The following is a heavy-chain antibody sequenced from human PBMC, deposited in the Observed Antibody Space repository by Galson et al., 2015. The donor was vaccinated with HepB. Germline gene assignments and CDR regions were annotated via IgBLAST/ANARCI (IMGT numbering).Heavy chain of an antibody. CDR1: GFTFSNYS. CDR2: ISSSSSYI. Sequence: SLRLSCAVSGFTFSNYSMNWVRQAPGKGLEWVSSISSSSSYIYYADSVKGRFTISRGNAKDSLYLQMNSLRAEDTAVYYCARVELEAYYYYYYMDVWGKGTTVTVSS. V-gene: IGHV3-21*01. D-gene: IGHD5-24*01. CDR3: ARVELEAYYYYYYMDV. J-gene: IGHJ6*03.